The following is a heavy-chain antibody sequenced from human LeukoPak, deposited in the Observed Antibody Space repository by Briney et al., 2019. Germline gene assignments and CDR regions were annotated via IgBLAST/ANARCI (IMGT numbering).Heavy chain of an antibody. CDR3: VRMMVRGVKGDY. CDR2: IYYSGST. CDR1: GGSISSYY. J-gene: IGHJ4*02. Sequence: SETLSLTCTVSGGSISSYYWSWIRQPPGKGLEWIGYIYYSGSTNYNPSLTSRVTMSVDTSKNQFSLKLTSVTAADTAVYYCVRMMVRGVKGDYWGQGTLVTVSS. D-gene: IGHD3-10*01. V-gene: IGHV4-59*01.